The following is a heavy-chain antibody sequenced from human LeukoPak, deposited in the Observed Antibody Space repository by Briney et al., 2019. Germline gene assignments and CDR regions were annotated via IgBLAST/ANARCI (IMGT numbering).Heavy chain of an antibody. J-gene: IGHJ6*04. CDR2: INHSGST. CDR3: ARGRYGYCSGGSCYPRGGYYYGMDV. Sequence: SETLSLTCAVYGGSFSGYYWSWIRQPPGKGLEWIGEINHSGSTNYNPSLKSRVTISVDTSKNQFSLKLSSVTAADTAVYYCARGRYGYCSGGSCYPRGGYYYGMDVWGKGTTVTVSS. D-gene: IGHD2-15*01. CDR1: GGSFSGYY. V-gene: IGHV4-34*01.